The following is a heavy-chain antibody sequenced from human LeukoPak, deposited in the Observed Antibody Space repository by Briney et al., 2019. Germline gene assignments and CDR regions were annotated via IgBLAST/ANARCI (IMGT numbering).Heavy chain of an antibody. J-gene: IGHJ6*02. V-gene: IGHV3-7*04. Sequence: PGGSLRLSCAASGFTFSTYWMSWVRQGPGKGLEWVANIKPDGSEKDYVDSLKGRFTISRDNAKNSLYLQVGSLRAEDTAVYYCARFGVPYGVDVWGQGTTVTVSS. CDR1: GFTFSTYW. CDR3: ARFGVPYGVDV. CDR2: IKPDGSEK. D-gene: IGHD3-16*01.